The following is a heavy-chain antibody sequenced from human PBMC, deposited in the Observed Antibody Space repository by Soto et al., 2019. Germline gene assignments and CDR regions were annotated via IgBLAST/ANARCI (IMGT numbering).Heavy chain of an antibody. CDR3: ARHGFGSLHGLVDV. J-gene: IGHJ6*02. CDR2: IQYNGYS. V-gene: IGHV4-59*08. Sequence: QVQLQESGPGLVKPSETLSLTCTVSGGSITNYYCSWFRQPPGKGLEWIGYIQYNGYSAYNLSLKGRVHKAKETAKTQFPPMLESWAPTNKAVYYCARHGFGSLHGLVDVWGQGTTVIVSS. CDR1: GGSITNYY. D-gene: IGHD3-10*01.